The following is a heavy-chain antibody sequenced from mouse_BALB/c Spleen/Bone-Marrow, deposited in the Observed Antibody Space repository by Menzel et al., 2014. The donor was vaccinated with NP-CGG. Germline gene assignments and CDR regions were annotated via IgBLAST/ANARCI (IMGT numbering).Heavy chain of an antibody. CDR1: GYAFTDYL. CDR2: INPGSGST. Sequence: VQLQQSGAELVRPGTSVKVSCKASGYAFTDYLMEWLKQRPGQGLEWIGVINPGSGSTNYNEKFKDKATLTADKSSSTAYMQLSSLTSDDSEVYFCARYDGYFDYWGQGTILTVSS. V-gene: IGHV1-54*01. J-gene: IGHJ2*01. CDR3: ARYDGYFDY. D-gene: IGHD2-3*01.